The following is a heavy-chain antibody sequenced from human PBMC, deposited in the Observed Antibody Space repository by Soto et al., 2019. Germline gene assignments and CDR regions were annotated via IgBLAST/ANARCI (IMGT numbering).Heavy chain of an antibody. CDR2: IDNSGST. CDR3: ARGGQDFWSGPFDY. J-gene: IGHJ4*02. CDR1: GGSISNYF. V-gene: IGHV4-4*07. Sequence: SETLSLTCTVSGGSISNYFCNWIRQPAGKGLEWIGRIDNSGSTNYNPSLKSRITMSADTSRNQFSLKLNSVTAADTAVYYCARGGQDFWSGPFDYWGPGALGTVS. D-gene: IGHD3-3*01.